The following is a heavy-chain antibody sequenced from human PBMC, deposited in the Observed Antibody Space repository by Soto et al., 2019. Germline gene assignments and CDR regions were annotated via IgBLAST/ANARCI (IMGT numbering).Heavy chain of an antibody. V-gene: IGHV3-23*01. CDR2: ISGSGGST. D-gene: IGHD3-22*01. CDR3: AKDYTYYYDSSGYQYY. J-gene: IGHJ4*02. Sequence: GGSLRLSCAASGFTFSSYAMSWVRQAPGKGLEWVSAISGSGGSTYYADSVKGRFTISRDNSKNTLYLQMNSLRAEDTAVYYCAKDYTYYYDSSGYQYYWGQGTLVTVSS. CDR1: GFTFSSYA.